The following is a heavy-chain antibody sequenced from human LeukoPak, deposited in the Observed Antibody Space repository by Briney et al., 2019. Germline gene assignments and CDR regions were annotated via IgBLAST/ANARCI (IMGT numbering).Heavy chain of an antibody. V-gene: IGHV3-15*01. D-gene: IGHD6-19*01. CDR1: GFTFSNAW. J-gene: IGHJ4*02. CDR3: TTDATYSSGWYQSCYFDY. CDR2: IKSKTDGGTT. Sequence: GGSLRLSCAASGFTFSNAWMSWVRQAPGKGLEWVGRIKSKTDGGTTDYAAPVKCRFTISRDDSKKTLYLQMNRLKTEDTAVYYCTTDATYSSGWYQSCYFDYWGQGTLVTVSS.